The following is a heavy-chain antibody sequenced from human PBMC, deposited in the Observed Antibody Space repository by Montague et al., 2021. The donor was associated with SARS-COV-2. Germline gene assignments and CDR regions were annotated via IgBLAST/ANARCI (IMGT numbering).Heavy chain of an antibody. CDR1: GFTFSSYG. V-gene: IGHV3-33*06. CDR2: IWYDGSRN. J-gene: IGHJ6*02. D-gene: IGHD3-10*01. CDR3: AKDSYYYGLGYGMDV. Sequence: SLRLSCAASGFTFSSYGMHWVRQAPGKGLEWVALIWYDGSRNYYADSVKGRFTISSDNSKNTLYLQMNSLRAEDTALYYCAKDSYYYGLGYGMDVWGQGTTVTVSS.